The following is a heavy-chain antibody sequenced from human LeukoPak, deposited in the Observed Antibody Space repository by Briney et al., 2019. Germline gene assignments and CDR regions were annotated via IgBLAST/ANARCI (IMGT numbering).Heavy chain of an antibody. J-gene: IGHJ4*02. CDR3: ARLWFGELAFDY. Sequence: GGSLRLSCAASGFTFSGYWMNWVRQAPGKGLEWVSVIYRGGNTYYADSVKGRFTISRDNSKNTLYLQMNSLRAEDTAVYYCARLWFGELAFDYWGQGTLVTVSS. CDR2: IYRGGNT. D-gene: IGHD3-10*01. V-gene: IGHV3-66*01. CDR1: GFTFSGYW.